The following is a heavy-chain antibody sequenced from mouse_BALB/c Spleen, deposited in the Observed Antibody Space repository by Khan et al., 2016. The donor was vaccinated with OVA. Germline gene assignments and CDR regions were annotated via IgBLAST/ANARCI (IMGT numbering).Heavy chain of an antibody. V-gene: IGHV1S136*01. CDR1: GYTFIDYV. J-gene: IGHJ4*01. CDR2: IYPYNDDT. D-gene: IGHD1-1*01. CDR3: ARSATDYYTMDY. Sequence: VQLKESGPELVKPGASVKMSCKTSGYTFIDYVMHWVKQKPGQGLEWIGYIYPYNDDTESTEKFKGKATLTLDKSSTTAYMDLSSLTSADSAVYYCARSATDYYTMDYWGPGTSVTVSP.